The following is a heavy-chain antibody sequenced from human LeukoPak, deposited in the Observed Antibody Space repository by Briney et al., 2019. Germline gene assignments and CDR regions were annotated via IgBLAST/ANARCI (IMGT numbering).Heavy chain of an antibody. CDR1: GYTFTGYY. CDR2: INPNSGGT. CDR3: ARVNGIVRACGAFDL. J-gene: IGHJ3*01. D-gene: IGHD1-26*01. V-gene: IGHV1-2*06. Sequence: ASVKVSCKASGYTFTGYYMHWVRQVPGQGLEWMGRINPNSGGTNYAQKFQGRVTMTRATSISTAYKELNRLRSDDTAVYYCARVNGIVRACGAFDLWGQGTMVIVSS.